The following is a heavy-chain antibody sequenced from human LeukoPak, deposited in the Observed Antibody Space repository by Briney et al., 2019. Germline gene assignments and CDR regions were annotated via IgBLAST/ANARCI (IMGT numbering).Heavy chain of an antibody. CDR2: FYSGGST. CDR3: AMGHDSSGYYFGYYFDY. J-gene: IGHJ4*02. CDR1: GFTVSSNY. V-gene: IGHV3-66*01. Sequence: GGSLRLSCAASGFTVSSNYMSWVRQAPGKGLEWAQVFYSGGSTYYADSVKGRFTISRDNSNNTLYLQMNSLRAEDTAVYYCAMGHDSSGYYFGYYFDYWGQGTLVTVSS. D-gene: IGHD3-22*01.